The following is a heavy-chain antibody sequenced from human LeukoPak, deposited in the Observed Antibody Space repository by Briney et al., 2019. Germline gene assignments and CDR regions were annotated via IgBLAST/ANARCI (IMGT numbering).Heavy chain of an antibody. J-gene: IGHJ4*02. CDR2: IKQDGSEK. D-gene: IGHD3-22*01. CDR1: GFTFSSYW. Sequence: PGGSLRLSCAASGFTFSSYWMSWVRQAPGKVLEWVANIKQDGSEKYYVDSVKGRFTISRDNAKNSLYLQMNSLRPEDTAVFYCAKGGYKYDSSGHNYFDYWGQGTLVTVSS. CDR3: AKGGYKYDSSGHNYFDY. V-gene: IGHV3-7*01.